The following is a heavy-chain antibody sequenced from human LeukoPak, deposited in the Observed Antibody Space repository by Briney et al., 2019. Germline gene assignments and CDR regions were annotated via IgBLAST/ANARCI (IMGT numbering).Heavy chain of an antibody. J-gene: IGHJ5*02. CDR2: MNPNSGNT. D-gene: IGHD3-3*01. V-gene: IGHV1-8*01. CDR3: ASSYYDFWSGRNNWFDP. Sequence: ASVKVSCKASGYTFTSYDINWVRQATGQGLEWMGWMNPNSGNTGYAQKFQGRVTMTRNTSISTAYMELSSLRSEDTAVYYCASSYYDFWSGRNNWFDPWGQGTLVTVFS. CDR1: GYTFTSYD.